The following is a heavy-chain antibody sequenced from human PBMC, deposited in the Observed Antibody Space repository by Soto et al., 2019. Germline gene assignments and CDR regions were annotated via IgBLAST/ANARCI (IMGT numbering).Heavy chain of an antibody. D-gene: IGHD5-18*01. CDR3: ARQKQTAMGVKTGRQYYFDY. CDR2: IYPRDSDT. Sequence: GEALKISCKGFGYSFTNYWIAWVRQMPGKGLEWMGIIYPRDSDTEYSPSFQGQVTISADRSISTAYLQWSSLKASDTAMYYCARQKQTAMGVKTGRQYYFDYWGQGTRVTVSS. V-gene: IGHV5-51*01. J-gene: IGHJ4*02. CDR1: GYSFTNYW.